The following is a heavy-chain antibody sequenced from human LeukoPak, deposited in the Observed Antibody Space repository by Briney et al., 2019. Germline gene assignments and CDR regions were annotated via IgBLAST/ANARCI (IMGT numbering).Heavy chain of an antibody. CDR2: IRYDGSNK. Sequence: PGGSLRLSCAASGFTFSSYGMHWVRQAPGKGLEWVAFIRYDGSNKYYADSVKGRFTISRDNAKNSLYLQMNSLRVEDTAVYYCASSQSSVAGIVGCWGQGTLVTVSS. CDR1: GFTFSSYG. J-gene: IGHJ4*02. V-gene: IGHV3-30*02. CDR3: ASSQSSVAGIVGC. D-gene: IGHD6-19*01.